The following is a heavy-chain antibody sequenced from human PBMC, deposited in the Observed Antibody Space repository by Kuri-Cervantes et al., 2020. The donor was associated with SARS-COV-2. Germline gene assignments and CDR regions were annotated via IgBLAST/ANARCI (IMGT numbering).Heavy chain of an antibody. V-gene: IGHV3-7*01. J-gene: IGHJ4*02. CDR2: IKQDGSEK. CDR1: GFTFSSYW. Sequence: GGSLRLSCAASGFTFSSYWMSWVRQAPGKGLEWVANIKQDGSEKYYVDSVKGRFAISRDNAKNSLYLQMNSLRAEDTAVYYCASNLSGYPEYDYWGQGTLVTVSS. D-gene: IGHD3-22*01. CDR3: ASNLSGYPEYDY.